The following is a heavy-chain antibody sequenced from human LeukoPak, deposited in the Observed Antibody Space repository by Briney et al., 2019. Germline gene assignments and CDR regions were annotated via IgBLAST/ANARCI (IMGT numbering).Heavy chain of an antibody. J-gene: IGHJ3*02. CDR3: ARDHYDIDCACVDI. V-gene: IGHV6-1*01. Sequence: SQTLSLTCAISGDSVSSNSAAWNWIRQSPSRGLECLGRTYYRSKWYNDYAVSVKSRITINPDTSKNQFSLQLNSVTPEDTAVYYCARDHYDIDCACVDIWGQGTMVTVSS. D-gene: IGHD3-22*01. CDR1: GDSVSSNSAA. CDR2: TYYRSKWYN.